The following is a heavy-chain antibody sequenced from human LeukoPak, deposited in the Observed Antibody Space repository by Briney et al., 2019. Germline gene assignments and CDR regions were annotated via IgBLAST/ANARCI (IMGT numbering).Heavy chain of an antibody. Sequence: GRSLRLSCAASGFTFSSYGMHWVRQAPGKGLEWEAVIWYGGSNKYYADSVKGRFTISRDNSKNTLYLQMNSLRAEDTAVYYCARDFFGSGGSCYFDYWGQGTLVTVSS. V-gene: IGHV3-33*01. CDR3: ARDFFGSGGSCYFDY. D-gene: IGHD2-15*01. CDR2: IWYGGSNK. CDR1: GFTFSSYG. J-gene: IGHJ4*02.